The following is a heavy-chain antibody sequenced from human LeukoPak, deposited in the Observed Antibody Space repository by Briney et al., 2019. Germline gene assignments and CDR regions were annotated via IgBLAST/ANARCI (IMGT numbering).Heavy chain of an antibody. CDR1: GFTSSSYS. Sequence: PGGSLRLSCAASGFTSSSYSMNWVRQAPGKGLEWVSYISSSSSTIYYADSVKGRFTISRDNANNSLYLQMNSLRAEDTAVYYCVSSSGRGRGFDPWGQGTLVTVSS. CDR2: ISSSSSTI. V-gene: IGHV3-48*01. CDR3: VSSSGRGRGFDP. J-gene: IGHJ5*02. D-gene: IGHD6-19*01.